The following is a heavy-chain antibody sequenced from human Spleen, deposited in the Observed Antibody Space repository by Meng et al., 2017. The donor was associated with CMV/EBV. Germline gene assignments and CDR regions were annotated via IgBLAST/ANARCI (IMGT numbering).Heavy chain of an antibody. CDR2: ISGSGGSI. D-gene: IGHD2-21*01. CDR1: GFSFNNYA. V-gene: IGHV3-23*01. Sequence: GGSLRLSCAASGFSFNNYAMTWVRQAPGKGLEWVSRISGSGGSIYYADSVKGRFTISRDNAKNSLYLQMNSLRAEDTAVYYCASLIFDPTFGRYCGGDCYSRDFDYWGQGTLVTVSS. J-gene: IGHJ4*02. CDR3: ASLIFDPTFGRYCGGDCYSRDFDY.